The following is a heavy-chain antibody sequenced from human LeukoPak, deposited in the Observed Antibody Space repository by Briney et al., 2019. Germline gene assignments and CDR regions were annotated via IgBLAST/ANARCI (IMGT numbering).Heavy chain of an antibody. CDR1: GGSISSSSYY. Sequence: SETLSLTCTVSGGSISSSSYYWGWIRQPPGKGLEWIGSIYYSGSTYYNPSLKSRVTISVDTSKNQFSLKLSSVTAADTAVYYCARVSGATMMGAAYWGQGTLVTVSS. J-gene: IGHJ4*02. CDR2: IYYSGST. CDR3: ARVSGATMMGAAY. D-gene: IGHD5-12*01. V-gene: IGHV4-39*01.